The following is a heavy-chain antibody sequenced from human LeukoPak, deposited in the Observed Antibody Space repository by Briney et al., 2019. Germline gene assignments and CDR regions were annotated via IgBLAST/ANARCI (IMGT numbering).Heavy chain of an antibody. D-gene: IGHD5-24*01. Sequence: ASVKVSCKASGYTCTSYGISWVRQAPGQGLEWMGWISAYNGNTNYAQKLQGRVTMTTDTSTSTAYMELRRLRADDTAVYYCARDGYKIGAAFDIWGQGTMVTVSS. CDR2: ISAYNGNT. V-gene: IGHV1-18*01. J-gene: IGHJ3*02. CDR1: GYTCTSYG. CDR3: ARDGYKIGAAFDI.